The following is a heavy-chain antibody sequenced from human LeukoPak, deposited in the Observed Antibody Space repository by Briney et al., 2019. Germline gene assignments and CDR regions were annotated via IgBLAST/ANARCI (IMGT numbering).Heavy chain of an antibody. CDR3: ARSSYDYVWGTGYAFDI. CDR1: GYTFTDYY. Sequence: ASVKVSCKASGYTFTDYYMHCVRQAPGQGLEWMGRINPNSGGTNYAQTFQGRVTVTRDTSISTAYMELSRLRSDDTAVYYCARSSYDYVWGTGYAFDIWGQGTMVTVSS. D-gene: IGHD3-16*01. CDR2: INPNSGGT. J-gene: IGHJ3*02. V-gene: IGHV1-2*06.